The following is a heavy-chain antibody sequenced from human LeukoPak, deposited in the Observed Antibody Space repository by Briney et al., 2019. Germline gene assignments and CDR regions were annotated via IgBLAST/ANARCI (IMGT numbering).Heavy chain of an antibody. CDR3: AKDLTPDGLNDFDF. CDR1: GFTFRTYA. D-gene: IGHD3-9*01. J-gene: IGHJ4*02. Sequence: GGSLRLSCAAFGFTFRTYAMNWVRQAPGKGLEWVSLITGNGDTIHYDDSVKGRFTISRDNSKNTLYLQMNNVRAEDTAMYYCAKDLTPDGLNDFDFWGQGTLVTVSS. V-gene: IGHV3-23*01. CDR2: ITGNGDTI.